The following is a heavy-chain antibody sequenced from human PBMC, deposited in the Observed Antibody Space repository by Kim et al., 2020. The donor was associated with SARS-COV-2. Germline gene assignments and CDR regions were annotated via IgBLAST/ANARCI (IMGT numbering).Heavy chain of an antibody. Sequence: GGSLRLSCAASGFTFSSYGMHWVRQAPGKGLEWVAVISYDGSNKYYADSVKGRFTISRDNSKNTLYLRMNSLRAEDTAVYYCAKVEGPTTVTTQFRYYGMDVWGQGTTVTVSS. D-gene: IGHD4-17*01. CDR3: AKVEGPTTVTTQFRYYGMDV. CDR2: ISYDGSNK. CDR1: GFTFSSYG. J-gene: IGHJ6*02. V-gene: IGHV3-30*18.